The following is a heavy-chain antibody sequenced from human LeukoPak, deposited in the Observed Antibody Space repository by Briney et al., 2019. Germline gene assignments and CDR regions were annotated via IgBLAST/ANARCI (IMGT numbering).Heavy chain of an antibody. V-gene: IGHV1-69*01. J-gene: IGHJ4*02. D-gene: IGHD3-10*01. Sequence: SVKVSCKASGGTFSNYAIGWVRQAPGQGLGWMGGIIPIFGTANYAQKFQGRVTITADESTSTAYMELSSLRSEDTAVYYCARGGITMVRGVITPYYFDYWGQGTLVTVSS. CDR1: GGTFSNYA. CDR2: IIPIFGTA. CDR3: ARGGITMVRGVITPYYFDY.